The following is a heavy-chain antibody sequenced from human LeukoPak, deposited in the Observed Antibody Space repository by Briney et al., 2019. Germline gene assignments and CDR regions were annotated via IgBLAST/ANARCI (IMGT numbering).Heavy chain of an antibody. J-gene: IGHJ5*02. CDR1: GFTFSSYS. CDR3: ARDGRTTGDTNWFDP. D-gene: IGHD4-17*01. V-gene: IGHV3-48*01. Sequence: SGGSLRLSCAASGFTFSSYSMNWVRQAPGKGLEWVSYISSSSSTMYYADSVKGRFSISRDNAKNSLYLQMNSLRAEDTAVYYCARDGRTTGDTNWFDPWGQGTLVTVSS. CDR2: ISSSSSTM.